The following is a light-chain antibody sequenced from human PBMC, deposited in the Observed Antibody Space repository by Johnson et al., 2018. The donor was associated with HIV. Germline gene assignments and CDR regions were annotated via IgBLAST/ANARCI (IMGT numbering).Light chain of an antibody. CDR3: GTWDSSLSAYV. CDR2: ENN. J-gene: IGLJ1*01. V-gene: IGLV1-51*02. CDR1: SSNIANNY. Sequence: QSVLTQPPSVSAAPGQKVTISCSGSSSNIANNYVSWYQQIPGTAPKLLIHENNKRPSGIPDRFSGSKSGTSATLGITGLQTGDEADYYCGTWDSSLSAYVFGTGTKVTVL.